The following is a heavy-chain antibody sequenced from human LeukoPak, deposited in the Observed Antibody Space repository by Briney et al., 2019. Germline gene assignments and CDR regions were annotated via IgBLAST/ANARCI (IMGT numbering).Heavy chain of an antibody. V-gene: IGHV3-53*01. CDR2: FYSGGSS. CDR1: GFTVRSIY. D-gene: IGHD5-18*01. J-gene: IGHJ4*02. Sequence: PGGSLRPSCAASGFTVRSIYMTWVRQAPGKGLEWVSSFYSGGSSYYADSVKGRFIISRDSSTDTLYLQMDSLRVEDTAVYFCARHRGYGYGFFDYWGQGTLVTVSS. CDR3: ARHRGYGYGFFDY.